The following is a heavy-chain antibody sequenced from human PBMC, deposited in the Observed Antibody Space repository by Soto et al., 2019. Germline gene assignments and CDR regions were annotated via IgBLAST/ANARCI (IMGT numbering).Heavy chain of an antibody. V-gene: IGHV3-9*01. J-gene: IGHJ4*02. D-gene: IGHD1-1*01. CDR2: ISWNSGSI. CDR1: GFTFDDYA. CDR3: AKDMNEPEYYFDY. Sequence: EVQLVESGGGLVQPGRSLRLSCAASGFTFDDYAMHWVRQAPGKGLEWVSGISWNSGSIGYADSVKGRFTISRDNAKNSLYLQMNSLRAEDTALYYCAKDMNEPEYYFDYWGQGTLVTVSS.